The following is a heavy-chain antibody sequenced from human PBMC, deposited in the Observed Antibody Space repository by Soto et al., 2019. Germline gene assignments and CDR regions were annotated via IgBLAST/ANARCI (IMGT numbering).Heavy chain of an antibody. CDR3: ARDNYGPLDY. CDR2: VDPNSGGT. Sequence: QVQLVQSGAEVKKPGASVKVSCRPSGYTFTAYYIHWVRQAPGQGLEWMGWVDPNSGGTRDAQNFQGRVTMTRDTATSPVYMELNWPPSYDTAPYYCARDNYGPLDYWGQGTLVTVSS. D-gene: IGHD3-10*01. J-gene: IGHJ4*02. CDR1: GYTFTAYY. V-gene: IGHV1-2*02.